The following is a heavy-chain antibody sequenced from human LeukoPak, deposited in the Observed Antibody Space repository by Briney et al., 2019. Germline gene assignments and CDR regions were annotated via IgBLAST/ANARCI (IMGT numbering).Heavy chain of an antibody. CDR2: ISSSSSYI. V-gene: IGHV3-21*01. CDR3: ARALVDTAISRDY. J-gene: IGHJ4*02. Sequence: PGGSLRLSCAASGFTFSSYSMNWVRQAPGKGLEWVSSISSSSSYIYYADSVKGRFTISRDNAKNSLYLQMNSLRAEDTAVYYCARALVDTAISRDYWGQGTLVTVSS. CDR1: GFTFSSYS. D-gene: IGHD5-18*01.